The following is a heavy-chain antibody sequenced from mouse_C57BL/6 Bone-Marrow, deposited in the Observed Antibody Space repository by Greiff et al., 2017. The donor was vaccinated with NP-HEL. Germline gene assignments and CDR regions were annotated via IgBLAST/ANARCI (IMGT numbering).Heavy chain of an antibody. CDR1: GFNIKDDY. J-gene: IGHJ2*01. Sequence: VQLQQSGAELVRPGASVKLSCTASGFNIKDDYMHWVKQRPEQGLEWIGWIDPENGDTEYASKFQGKATITADTSSNTAYLQLSSLTSEDTAVYYGTTWRLLRPQDFDYWGQGTTLTVSS. CDR3: TTWRLLRPQDFDY. D-gene: IGHD1-2*01. CDR2: IDPENGDT. V-gene: IGHV14-4*01.